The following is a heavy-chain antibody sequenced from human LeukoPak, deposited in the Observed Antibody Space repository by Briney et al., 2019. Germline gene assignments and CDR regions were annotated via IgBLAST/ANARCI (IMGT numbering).Heavy chain of an antibody. D-gene: IGHD3-10*01. CDR1: GFTFSSYA. CDR2: IYSGGST. J-gene: IGHJ3*02. Sequence: GGSLRLSCAASGFTFSSYAMSWVRQAPGKGLEWVSVIYSGGSTYYADSVKGRFTISRDNSKNTLYLQVNSLRAEDTAVYYCARVPLSGGNYYGSGSPPDDAFDIWGQGTMVTVSS. V-gene: IGHV3-53*01. CDR3: ARVPLSGGNYYGSGSPPDDAFDI.